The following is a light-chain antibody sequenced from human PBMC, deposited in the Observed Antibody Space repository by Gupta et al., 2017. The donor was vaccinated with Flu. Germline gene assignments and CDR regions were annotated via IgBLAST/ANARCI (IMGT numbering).Light chain of an antibody. CDR1: SAMPGASYD. J-gene: IGLJ2*01. CDR3: QSYDTSLNSVV. V-gene: IGLV1-40*01. Sequence: QPVLTQPPSVSGAPGQRVTLSCTGSSAMPGASYDGHWYHQLPGTAPILLIFGNTKRPSGVPERFSGSKSGTTASLAITGLQAEDEADYYCQSYDTSLNSVVFGGGTKLTVL. CDR2: GNT.